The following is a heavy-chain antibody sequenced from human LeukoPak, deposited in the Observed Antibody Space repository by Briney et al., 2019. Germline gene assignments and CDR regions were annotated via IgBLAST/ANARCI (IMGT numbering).Heavy chain of an antibody. CDR3: ARGVVRYFDY. J-gene: IGHJ4*02. CDR2: ISSSSSYI. V-gene: IGHV3-21*01. D-gene: IGHD3-9*01. Sequence: GGSLRLSCAASGFTFSGYSMNWVRQAPGKGLEWVSSISSSSSYIYYADSVKGRFTIYRDNAKNSLYLQMNSLRAEDTAVYYCARGVVRYFDYWGQGALVTVSS. CDR1: GFTFSGYS.